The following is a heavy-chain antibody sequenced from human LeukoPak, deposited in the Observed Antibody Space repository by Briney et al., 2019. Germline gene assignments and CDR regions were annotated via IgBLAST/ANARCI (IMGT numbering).Heavy chain of an antibody. CDR3: AGARAPLPNDFWSGYYSRPYYYYGMDV. CDR2: IKQDGSEK. J-gene: IGHJ6*02. D-gene: IGHD3-3*01. Sequence: GGSLRLSCAASGFTFSSYWMSWVRQAPGKGLEWVANIKQDGSEKYYVDSVKGRFTISRDNAKNSLYLQMNSLRAEDTAVYYCAGARAPLPNDFWSGYYSRPYYYYGMDVWGQGTTVTVSS. V-gene: IGHV3-7*01. CDR1: GFTFSSYW.